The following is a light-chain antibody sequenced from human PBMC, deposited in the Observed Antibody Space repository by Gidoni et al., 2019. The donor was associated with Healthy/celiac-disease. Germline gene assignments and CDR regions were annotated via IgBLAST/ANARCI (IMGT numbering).Light chain of an antibody. CDR1: SSDVGGYNY. V-gene: IGLV2-14*03. CDR2: DVS. Sequence: QSALTQPASVSGSPGQSITISCTGPSSDVGGYNYVSWYQQPPGKAPKLMIYDVSNRPSGVSNRFSGSKSGNTASLTISGLQAEDEADYYCSSYTSSSTLEVFGGGTKLTVL. CDR3: SSYTSSSTLEV. J-gene: IGLJ2*01.